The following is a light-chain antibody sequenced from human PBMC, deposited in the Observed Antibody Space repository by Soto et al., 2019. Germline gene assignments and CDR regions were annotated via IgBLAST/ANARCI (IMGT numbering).Light chain of an antibody. Sequence: QSALTQPASVSGSPGQSITISCTGTSSDVGGYKYVSWYQHHAGKAPKLIIYEVSNRPSGVSYRFSGSKSGNTASLTISGLQTEDEADYYCSSYTRSTSWVFGGGTKLTVL. V-gene: IGLV2-14*01. J-gene: IGLJ3*02. CDR1: SSDVGGYKY. CDR3: SSYTRSTSWV. CDR2: EVS.